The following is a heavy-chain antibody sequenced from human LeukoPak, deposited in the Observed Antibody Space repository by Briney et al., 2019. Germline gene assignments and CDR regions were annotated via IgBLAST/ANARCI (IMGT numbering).Heavy chain of an antibody. CDR1: GGSINSGGYY. J-gene: IGHJ4*02. CDR2: ISYSGST. CDR3: ARTSAAGTWDY. Sequence: SETLSLTCTVSGGSINSGGYYWSWIRQHPGKGLEWIGYISYSGSTDYNPSLKSRVTISVDTSKNQFSLKLSSVTAADTAVYYCARTSAAGTWDYWGQGTLVTVSS. V-gene: IGHV4-31*03. D-gene: IGHD6-13*01.